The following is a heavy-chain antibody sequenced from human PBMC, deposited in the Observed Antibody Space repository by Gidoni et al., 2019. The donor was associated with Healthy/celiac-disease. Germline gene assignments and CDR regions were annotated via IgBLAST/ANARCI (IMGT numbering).Heavy chain of an antibody. CDR2: ISWNSGSI. Sequence: EVQLVESGGGLVQPGRSLRLSCAASGFPFDDYAMHWVRQAPGKGLEWVSGISWNSGSIGYADSVKGRFTISRDNAKNSLYLQMNSLRAEDTALYYCAKDMSPYYGSGSYYTGGQGTLVTVSS. CDR1: GFPFDDYA. D-gene: IGHD3-10*01. CDR3: AKDMSPYYGSGSYYT. J-gene: IGHJ4*02. V-gene: IGHV3-9*01.